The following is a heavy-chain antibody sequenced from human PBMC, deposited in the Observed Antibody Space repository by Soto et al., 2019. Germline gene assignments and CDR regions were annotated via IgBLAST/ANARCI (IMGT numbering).Heavy chain of an antibody. J-gene: IGHJ4*02. D-gene: IGHD1-26*01. CDR2: IKSDGSGV. CDR1: GYTFSSYW. Sequence: GGSLRLSCSASGYTFSSYWMYWVRQLPGKGLVWVSRIKSDGSGVTYADSVKGRFTTSRDNAQNTLYLQMTSLRGEDTAVYYCTRGFRAGSMDYWGQGTAVTVSS. V-gene: IGHV3-74*01. CDR3: TRGFRAGSMDY.